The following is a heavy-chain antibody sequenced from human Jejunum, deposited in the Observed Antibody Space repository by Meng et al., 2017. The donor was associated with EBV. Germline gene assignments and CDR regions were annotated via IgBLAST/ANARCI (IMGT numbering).Heavy chain of an antibody. CDR2: IYNSEST. Sequence: VQLPESVPGPVEPSETLLLPCPASGGSVSRGGYYWSWIRQPPGKGLEWIGYIYNSESTNYKSSLKSRVTISADTSKNQFSLRLSSVTAADTAVYYCARDQNGSYFAYWGQGTLVTVSS. CDR3: ARDQNGSYFAY. D-gene: IGHD1-26*01. V-gene: IGHV4-61*08. CDR1: GGSVSRGGYY. J-gene: IGHJ4*02.